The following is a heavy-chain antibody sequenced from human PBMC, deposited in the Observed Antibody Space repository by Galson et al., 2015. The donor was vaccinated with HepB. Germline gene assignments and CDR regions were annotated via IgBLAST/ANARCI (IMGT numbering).Heavy chain of an antibody. CDR1: GYTFTGYY. V-gene: IGHV1-2*02. CDR2: INPNSGGT. J-gene: IGHJ3*02. Sequence: SVKASCKASGYTFTGYYIHWVRQAPGQGLEWMGWINPNSGGTKYAQEFQGTVTMTRDTSISTVYMELSRLRLDDTAEYYCARVGGVGASIAFDIWGQGTMVTVSS. D-gene: IGHD1-26*01. CDR3: ARVGGVGASIAFDI.